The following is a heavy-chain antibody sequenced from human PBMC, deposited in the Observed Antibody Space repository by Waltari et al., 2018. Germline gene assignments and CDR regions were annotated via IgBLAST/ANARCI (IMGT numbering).Heavy chain of an antibody. J-gene: IGHJ4*02. V-gene: IGHV4-39*07. CDR3: ARSAAAGTNFDY. CDR2: IYYSGST. CDR1: GGAIRSSSYY. Sequence: QQQLQESGPGLVKPAETLSLTCTVSGGAIRSSSYYSAWIPQPRGKGLEWIVSIYYSGSTYYNPSLKSRVTISVDTSKNQFSLKLSSVTAAATAVYYCARSAAAGTNFDYWGQGTLVTVSS. D-gene: IGHD6-13*01.